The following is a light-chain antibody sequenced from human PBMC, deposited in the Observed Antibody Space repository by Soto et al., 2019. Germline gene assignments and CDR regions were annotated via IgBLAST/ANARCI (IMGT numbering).Light chain of an antibody. Sequence: DIQLTQSPSFLSASVGDRVTITCRASQGISSYLAWYQQKPRKAPNLLIYAASTLQSGVPSRFSGSGSGTQFTLTISSLQPEDFATYYCQQPNSYPITFGHGTRLDIK. CDR2: AAS. V-gene: IGKV1-9*01. J-gene: IGKJ5*01. CDR1: QGISSY. CDR3: QQPNSYPIT.